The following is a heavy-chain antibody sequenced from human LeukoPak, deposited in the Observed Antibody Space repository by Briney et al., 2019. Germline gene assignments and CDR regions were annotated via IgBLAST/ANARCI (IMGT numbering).Heavy chain of an antibody. D-gene: IGHD3-9*01. V-gene: IGHV1-18*01. CDR1: GYTFTSCG. Sequence: ASVKVSCKASGYTFTSCGNSWVRQAPGQGLEWMGWINAYNGNTNNAQKLQGRVTMTTDTSTSTAYMELRSLRSDDTAVYYCARDSSPGRYFDWLLLNNWFDPWGQRTLGTASS. CDR2: INAYNGNT. CDR3: ARDSSPGRYFDWLLLNNWFDP. J-gene: IGHJ5*02.